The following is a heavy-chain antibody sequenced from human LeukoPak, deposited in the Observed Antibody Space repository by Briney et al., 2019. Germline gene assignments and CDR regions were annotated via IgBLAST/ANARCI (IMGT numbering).Heavy chain of an antibody. CDR1: GFTVSSNY. CDR3: ASTSMVRGVILNLFDY. V-gene: IGHV3-48*02. CDR2: ISSSSSSR. Sequence: PGGSLRLSCAASGFTVSSNYMSWVRQAPGKGLEWVSYISSSSSSRYYGDSVKGRFTISRDNAKNSLYLQMNSLRDEDTAVYFCASTSMVRGVILNLFDYWGQGTLVTVSS. D-gene: IGHD3-10*01. J-gene: IGHJ4*02.